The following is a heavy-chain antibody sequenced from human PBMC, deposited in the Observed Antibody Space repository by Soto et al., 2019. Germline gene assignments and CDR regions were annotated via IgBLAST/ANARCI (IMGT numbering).Heavy chain of an antibody. CDR1: GGTFSSYA. Sequence: SVKVSCKASGGTFSSYAISWLRQAGGQGLEWLRAIIPIFGRANSAQQFQGRVPITAGESTRPAYLELSTLRYEDTSVYYCATDPARITDGVGRSEGWFDPWRQGYLVTFSS. J-gene: IGHJ5*02. D-gene: IGHD3-16*01. V-gene: IGHV1-69*13. CDR3: ATDPARITDGVGRSEGWFDP. CDR2: IIPIFGRA.